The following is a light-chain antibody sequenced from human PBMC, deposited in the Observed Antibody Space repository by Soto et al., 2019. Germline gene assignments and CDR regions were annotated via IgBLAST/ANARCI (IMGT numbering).Light chain of an antibody. CDR1: QSVSSS. V-gene: IGKV3-15*01. Sequence: EIVVTQSPATLSVSPGERVTLSCRASQSVSSSLAWYQQRPGQPPRLLIYDTSTRAAGIAARFSGSGSGTEFTLTISSLQSDDSAFYYCQQYVPCPTWAFGQGTKVEIK. CDR3: QQYVPCPTWA. CDR2: DTS. J-gene: IGKJ1*01.